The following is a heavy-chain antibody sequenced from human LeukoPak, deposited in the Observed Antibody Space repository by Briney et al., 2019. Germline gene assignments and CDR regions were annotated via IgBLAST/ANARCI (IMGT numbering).Heavy chain of an antibody. D-gene: IGHD2-2*01. Sequence: ASVQVSCKASLYTFTRYYIHWVRQAPGQELEWMGIINPSGGSTSYAQKFQGRVTMTRDTSTSTVYMELSSLRSEDTAVYYCARRRVVPEEGDFDYWGQGTLVTVSS. CDR3: ARRRVVPEEGDFDY. J-gene: IGHJ4*02. CDR1: LYTFTRYY. V-gene: IGHV1-46*01. CDR2: INPSGGST.